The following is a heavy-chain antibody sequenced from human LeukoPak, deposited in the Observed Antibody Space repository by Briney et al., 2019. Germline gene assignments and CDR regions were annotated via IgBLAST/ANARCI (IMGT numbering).Heavy chain of an antibody. J-gene: IGHJ6*02. V-gene: IGHV4-59*01. CDR2: IYYSGST. D-gene: IGHD3-16*02. CDR3: ARGGTRLITVIAMDV. Sequence: SETLSLTCTVSGGSISSYYWSWIRQPPGKGLEWIGYIYYSGSTNYNSSLKSRVTISVDTSKNQVSLKLSSVSAADTAVYYCARGGTRLITVIAMDVWGQGTTVTVSS. CDR1: GGSISSYY.